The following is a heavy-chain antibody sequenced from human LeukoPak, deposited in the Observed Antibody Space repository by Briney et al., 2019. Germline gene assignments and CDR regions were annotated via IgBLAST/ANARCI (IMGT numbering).Heavy chain of an antibody. CDR1: GGSIRSSYYY. V-gene: IGHV4-61*01. Sequence: SETLSLTCTVSGGSIRSSYYYWSWIRQPPGKGPKWIGYVYYSGSTNYNPSLKSRVTISVDTSKNQFSLKLSSVTAADTAVYFCARRKAVRPRDYYFDYWGQGTLVTVSS. D-gene: IGHD6-6*01. J-gene: IGHJ4*02. CDR2: VYYSGST. CDR3: ARRKAVRPRDYYFDY.